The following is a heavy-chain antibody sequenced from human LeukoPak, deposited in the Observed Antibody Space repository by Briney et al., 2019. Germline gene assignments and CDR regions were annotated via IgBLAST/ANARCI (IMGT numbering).Heavy chain of an antibody. Sequence: KISCKASGGTFSSYAISWVRQAPGQGLEWMGGIIPIFGTANYAQKFQGRVTITADESTSTAYMELSSLRSEDTAVYYCARDYSDNDAFDIWGQGTMVTVSS. D-gene: IGHD4-11*01. CDR1: GGTFSSYA. CDR3: ARDYSDNDAFDI. V-gene: IGHV1-69*01. CDR2: IIPIFGTA. J-gene: IGHJ3*02.